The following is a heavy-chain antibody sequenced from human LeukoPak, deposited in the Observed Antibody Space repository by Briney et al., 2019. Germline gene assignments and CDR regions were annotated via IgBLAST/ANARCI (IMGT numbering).Heavy chain of an antibody. V-gene: IGHV3-23*01. J-gene: IGHJ4*02. CDR3: XXXGATGVPDVIGY. CDR2: ISGSGGST. Sequence: GGSLRLSCAASGYTFSSYAMSWVRQAPGKGLEWGSAISGSGGSTYYADSVKGRFTISRDNSKNTLYLQMNSLRAEDRAVYYXXXXGATGVPDVIGYWGQGTLVTVSS. D-gene: IGHD1-26*01. CDR1: GYTFSSYA.